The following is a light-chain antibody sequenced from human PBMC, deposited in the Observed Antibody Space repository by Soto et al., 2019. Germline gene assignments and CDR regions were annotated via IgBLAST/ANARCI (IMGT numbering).Light chain of an antibody. CDR3: QQVKSYPRT. Sequence: DIHLTQSPSSLSASVGDRVTITCRASQAITNNLAWYQQKPGNPPKLLIYEESTLHSGVPSRFSGRKVGTQFILTIDSLQPEDFATYYCQQVKSYPRTFGGGTKADI. CDR2: EES. J-gene: IGKJ4*01. V-gene: IGKV1-9*01. CDR1: QAITNN.